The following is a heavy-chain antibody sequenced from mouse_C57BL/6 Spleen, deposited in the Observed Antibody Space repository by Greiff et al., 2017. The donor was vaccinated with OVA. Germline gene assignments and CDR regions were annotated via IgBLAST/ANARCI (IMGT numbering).Heavy chain of an antibody. J-gene: IGHJ3*01. V-gene: IGHV1-4*01. CDR3: ARGGTGPAWFAY. Sequence: VKLQESGAELARPGASVKMSCKASGYTFTSYTMHWVKQRPGQGLEWIGYINPSSGYTKYNQKFKDKATLTADKSSSTAYMQLSSLTSEDSAVYYCARGGTGPAWFAYWGQGTLVTVSA. D-gene: IGHD4-1*01. CDR2: INPSSGYT. CDR1: GYTFTSYT.